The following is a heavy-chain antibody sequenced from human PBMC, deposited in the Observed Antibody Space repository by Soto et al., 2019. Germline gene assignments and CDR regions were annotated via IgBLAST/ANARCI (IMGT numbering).Heavy chain of an antibody. V-gene: IGHV4-59*01. CDR2: IYYSGST. CDR3: ARVYRGGDCYSGTPDTYFDY. D-gene: IGHD2-21*02. Sequence: SETLSLTCTVSGGSISIYYWSWMRQPPGKGLEWIGYIYYSGSTNYNPSLKSRVTISVDTSKNQFSLKLSSVTAADTAVYYCARVYRGGDCYSGTPDTYFDYWGQGTLVTVSS. CDR1: GGSISIYY. J-gene: IGHJ4*02.